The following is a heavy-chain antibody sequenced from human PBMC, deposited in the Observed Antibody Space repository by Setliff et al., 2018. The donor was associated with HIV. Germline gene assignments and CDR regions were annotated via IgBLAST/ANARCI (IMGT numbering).Heavy chain of an antibody. CDR3: ARHFPSISLFFGDPGPFDR. D-gene: IGHD3-10*01. J-gene: IGHJ4*02. CDR1: GGSASNSRYY. V-gene: IGHV4-39*01. CDR2: IHYNEKT. Sequence: SETLSLTCTVSGGSASNSRYYWAWIRQPPGKGLEYIGSIHYNEKTYYNPSLKSRVTISIDTSKNQFSLNLTSVTAADTAVYFCARHFPSISLFFGDPGPFDRWGQGALVTVSS.